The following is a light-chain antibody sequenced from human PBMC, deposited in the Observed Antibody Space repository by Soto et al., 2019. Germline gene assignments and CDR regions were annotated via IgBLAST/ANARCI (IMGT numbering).Light chain of an antibody. J-gene: IGLJ2*01. CDR1: SSDIGDYDY. CDR3: SAPSAGSNKML. CDR2: DVT. Sequence: QSALTQPASVSGSPGQSITISCTGTSSDIGDYDYVSWYQHLPGKAPKLLIFDVTHRPSGVSDRFSGSKSGNTASLTISGVRPEDEADYYCSAPSAGSNKMLFGGGTKLTVL. V-gene: IGLV2-14*01.